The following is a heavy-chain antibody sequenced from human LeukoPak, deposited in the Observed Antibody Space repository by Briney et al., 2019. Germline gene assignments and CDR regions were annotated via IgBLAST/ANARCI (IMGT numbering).Heavy chain of an antibody. CDR3: ARSRGVSGYDFAY. CDR1: GFTFSNYW. CDR2: IKQDGSEK. D-gene: IGHD5-12*01. J-gene: IGHJ4*02. V-gene: IGHV3-7*01. Sequence: GGSLRLSCAASGFTFSNYWMNWVRQAPGKGLEWVANIKQDGSEKYYVDSVKGRFTISRDNAKNSLYLQMNSLRAEDTAVYYCARSRGVSGYDFAYWGQGTLVTVSS.